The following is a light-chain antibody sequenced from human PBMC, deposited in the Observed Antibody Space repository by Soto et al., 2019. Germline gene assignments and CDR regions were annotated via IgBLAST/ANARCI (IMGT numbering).Light chain of an antibody. Sequence: QSVLTQPPSVSGAPGQRVTISFTGSSSNIGAVDDVHWYQQLPVTAPKLLIYGNSNRPSGVPDRFSGSKSGTSASLAITGLEAEDEADYYCQSSDSSLSGSYVVFGGGTKVTVL. J-gene: IGLJ2*01. CDR1: SSNIGAVDD. V-gene: IGLV1-40*01. CDR3: QSSDSSLSGSYVV. CDR2: GNS.